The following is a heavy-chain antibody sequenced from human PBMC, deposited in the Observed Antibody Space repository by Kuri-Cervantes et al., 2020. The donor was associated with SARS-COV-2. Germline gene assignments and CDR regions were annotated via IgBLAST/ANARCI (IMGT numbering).Heavy chain of an antibody. CDR3: ARVNIELVLPTPQVYFYMDV. D-gene: IGHD2/OR15-2a*01. V-gene: IGHV4-61*02. J-gene: IGHJ6*03. CDR1: GGSISSGSYY. Sequence: SETLSLTCTVSGGSISSGSYYWSWIRQPAGKGLEWIGRIYTSGSTNYNPSLKSRVTISVDTSKNQFSLRLSSVTAADTAVYYCARVNIELVLPTPQVYFYMDVWGKGTTVTVSS. CDR2: IYTSGST.